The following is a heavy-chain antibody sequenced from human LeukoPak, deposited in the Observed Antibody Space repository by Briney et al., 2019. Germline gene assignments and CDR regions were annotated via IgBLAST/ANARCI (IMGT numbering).Heavy chain of an antibody. V-gene: IGHV3-23*01. D-gene: IGHD6-19*01. J-gene: IGHJ4*02. CDR2: ICGSGGCT. CDR1: GFTFNTYA. Sequence: GGSLRLSCEASGFTFNTYAIYWVRQAPGKGLEWVSGICGSGGCTYYADSVKGRFTISRDNSKNTVYLQMNSLTADDTAVYYCAKTTVGYSSGRYPGWPADCWGQGALVTVSS. CDR3: AKTTVGYSSGRYPGWPADC.